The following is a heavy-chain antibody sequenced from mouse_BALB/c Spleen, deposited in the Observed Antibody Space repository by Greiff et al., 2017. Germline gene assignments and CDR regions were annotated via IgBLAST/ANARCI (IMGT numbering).Heavy chain of an antibody. Sequence: EVQGVESGGGLVKPGGSLKLSCAASGFTFSDYYMYWVRQTPEKRLEWVATISDGGSYTYYPDSVKGRFTISRDNAKNNLYLQMSSLKSEDTAMYYCARDTYYGSPWGQGTLVTVSA. V-gene: IGHV5-4*02. J-gene: IGHJ3*01. CDR2: ISDGGSYT. CDR1: GFTFSDYY. D-gene: IGHD1-1*01. CDR3: ARDTYYGSP.